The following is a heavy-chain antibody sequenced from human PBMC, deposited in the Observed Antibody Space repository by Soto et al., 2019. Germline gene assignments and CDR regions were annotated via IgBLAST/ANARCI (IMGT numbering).Heavy chain of an antibody. CDR3: LPMSGRFDY. CDR2: VSGSVGTT. J-gene: IGHJ4*01. Sequence: EVQLLESGGGLVQPGGSLRLSCAASGFIFSSYDMSWVRQAPGKGLEWVSTVSGSVGTTYYADSVKGRFTISRDNSKNTLYLQMNSLRAEDTAVYYCLPMSGRFDYWGHGSLVTVSS. V-gene: IGHV3-23*01. CDR1: GFIFSSYD.